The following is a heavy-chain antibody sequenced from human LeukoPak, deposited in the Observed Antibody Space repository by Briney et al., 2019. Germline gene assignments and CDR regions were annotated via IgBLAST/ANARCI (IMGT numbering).Heavy chain of an antibody. CDR2: ISGSGASA. J-gene: IGHJ4*02. Sequence: GGSLRLSCAASGFTFSSYAMSWVRQAPGKGLEWVSAISGSGASAYYADSVKGRFTISRDNSKNTLYLQMNSLRAEDTAVYYCAKDRFYGSGSFVGPSDYWGQGTLVTVSS. CDR1: GFTFSSYA. CDR3: AKDRFYGSGSFVGPSDY. D-gene: IGHD3-10*01. V-gene: IGHV3-23*01.